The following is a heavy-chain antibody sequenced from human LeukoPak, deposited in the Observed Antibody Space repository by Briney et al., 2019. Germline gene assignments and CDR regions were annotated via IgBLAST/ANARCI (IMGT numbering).Heavy chain of an antibody. CDR2: MYYSGTT. Sequence: SETLSLTCTVSGASVSSFYWNWIRQPPGKGLEWIGSMYYSGTTNYDPSFKSRVTISLDTSKNEFSLRLKSLTAADTAVYYCAGQVGARIRYYYTSGLEVWGQGTTVAVSS. CDR3: AGQVGARIRYYYTSGLEV. CDR1: GASVSSFY. J-gene: IGHJ6*02. V-gene: IGHV4-59*02. D-gene: IGHD1-26*01.